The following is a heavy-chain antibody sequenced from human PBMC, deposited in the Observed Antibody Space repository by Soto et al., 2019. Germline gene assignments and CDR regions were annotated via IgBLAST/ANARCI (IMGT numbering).Heavy chain of an antibody. J-gene: IGHJ4*02. CDR1: NYTFITYG. V-gene: IGHV1-18*01. D-gene: IGHD2-2*01. Sequence: ASVKVSWKAANYTFITYGITWLRQAPGQGLEWVGWITPYNGNTNYGQNFQGRVTMTADTSTSTAYMELGSLTTDDTAVYYCARDTSFYFDYWGQGTRVTVSS. CDR2: ITPYNGNT. CDR3: ARDTSFYFDY.